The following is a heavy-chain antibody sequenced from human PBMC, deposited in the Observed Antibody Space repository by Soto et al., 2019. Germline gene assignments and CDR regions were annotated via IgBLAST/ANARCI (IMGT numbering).Heavy chain of an antibody. J-gene: IGHJ5*02. CDR1: GYGFTSYW. CDR3: ARGYCTTTICDPWFDP. V-gene: IGHV5-51*01. Sequence: PXGSLKLSCTCFGYGFTSYWIALVRQMPGKGLEWMGIIYPGDSDTRYSPSFQGQVTISVDKSISTAYLQWSTLKASDTAMYYCARGYCTTTICDPWFDPWGQGTLVTVSS. D-gene: IGHD2-2*01. CDR2: IYPGDSDT.